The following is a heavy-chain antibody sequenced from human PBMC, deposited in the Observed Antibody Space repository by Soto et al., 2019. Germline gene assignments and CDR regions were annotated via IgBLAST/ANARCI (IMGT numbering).Heavy chain of an antibody. CDR2: IWYDGSNK. V-gene: IGHV3-33*01. Sequence: SLRLSCAASGFTFSSYGMHCVRQAPGKGLEWVAVIWYDGSNKYYADSVKGRFTISRDNSKNTLYLQMNSLRAEDTAVYYCARGRYCSGGSCYSSYYYGMDVWGQGTTVTVSS. CDR3: ARGRYCSGGSCYSSYYYGMDV. J-gene: IGHJ6*02. D-gene: IGHD2-15*01. CDR1: GFTFSSYG.